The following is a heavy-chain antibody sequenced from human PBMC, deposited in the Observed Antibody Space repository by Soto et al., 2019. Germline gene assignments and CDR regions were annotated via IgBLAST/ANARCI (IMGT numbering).Heavy chain of an antibody. Sequence: QVQLVESGGGVVQPGRSLRLSCAASGFTFSSYGMHWVRQAPGKGLEWVAVSSFDGSNKYYADSVEGRFTISRDNSENTLYLQMNSLRAEDTAVYYCAKIKGRGVIVRDYYYGMDVWGQGTTVTVSS. J-gene: IGHJ6*02. CDR1: GFTFSSYG. V-gene: IGHV3-30*18. CDR3: AKIKGRGVIVRDYYYGMDV. CDR2: SSFDGSNK. D-gene: IGHD3-16*02.